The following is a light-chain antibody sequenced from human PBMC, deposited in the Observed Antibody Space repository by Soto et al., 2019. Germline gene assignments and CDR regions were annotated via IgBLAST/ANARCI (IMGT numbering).Light chain of an antibody. CDR3: QKYVTSPIT. J-gene: IGKJ5*01. V-gene: IGKV3-20*01. CDR2: GAS. Sequence: ILLTQSPGTRPLPPGRQSTLSCRPSQSLSSSYLAWYQQKPGQAPRLLIYGASSRATGIPDRFSGSGSGTDFTLTVSRLEPEDFAVYYCQKYVTSPITFGQGTRLEIK. CDR1: QSLSSSY.